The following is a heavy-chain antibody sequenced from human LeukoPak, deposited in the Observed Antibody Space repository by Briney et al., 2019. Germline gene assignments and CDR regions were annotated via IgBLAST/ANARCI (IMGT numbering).Heavy chain of an antibody. CDR1: GCSFTSYW. Sequence: GESLKISCMGCGCSFTSYWIGWVRQIPGTGLEWMGIIYPGDSDARYSPSVQGQVTISGDKSTGTAYLQCSSLKAPDTAKYYCVGHSNGYYYGIDVWGQGTTVTVS. V-gene: IGHV5-51*01. D-gene: IGHD2-8*01. CDR3: VGHSNGYYYGIDV. J-gene: IGHJ6*02. CDR2: IYPGDSDA.